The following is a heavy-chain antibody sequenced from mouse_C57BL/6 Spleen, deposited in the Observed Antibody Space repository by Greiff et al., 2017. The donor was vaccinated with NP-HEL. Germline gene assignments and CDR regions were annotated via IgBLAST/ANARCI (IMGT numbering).Heavy chain of an antibody. D-gene: IGHD2-5*01. J-gene: IGHJ1*03. CDR3: ARGDYSNYRYWYFDV. CDR2: INPGSGGT. CDR1: GYAFTNYL. Sequence: IQLQQSGAELVRPGTSVKVSCKASGYAFTNYLIEWVKQRPGQGLEWIGVINPGSGGTNYNEKFKGKATLTADKSSSTAYMQLSSLTSEDSAVYFCARGDYSNYRYWYFDVWGTGTTVTVSS. V-gene: IGHV1-54*01.